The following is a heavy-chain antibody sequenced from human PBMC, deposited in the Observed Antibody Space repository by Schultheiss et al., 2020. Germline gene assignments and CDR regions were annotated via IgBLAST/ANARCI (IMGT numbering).Heavy chain of an antibody. V-gene: IGHV3-15*01. CDR2: IKSKTDGGTT. D-gene: IGHD2-15*01. Sequence: GGSLRLSCAASGFTFSSYGMHWVRQAPGKGLEWVGRIKSKTDGGTTDYAAPVKGRITISSDESKNTLYLQMNSLKTEDTAVYYCTTDNRFCSGGSCYEWSDYWGQGTLVTVSS. CDR1: GFTFSSYG. CDR3: TTDNRFCSGGSCYEWSDY. J-gene: IGHJ4*02.